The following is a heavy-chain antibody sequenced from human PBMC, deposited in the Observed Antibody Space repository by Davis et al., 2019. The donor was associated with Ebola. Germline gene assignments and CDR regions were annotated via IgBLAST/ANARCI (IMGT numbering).Heavy chain of an antibody. V-gene: IGHV4-34*01. CDR2: INHSGST. D-gene: IGHD2-2*01. CDR3: ARHCSSTSCAWFDP. CDR1: GESFSGYY. J-gene: IGHJ5*02. Sequence: SETLSLTCAVYGESFSGYYWSWIRQPPGKGLEWIGEINHSGSTNYSPSLKSRVTISVDTSKNQFSLKLSSVTAADPAVYYCARHCSSTSCAWFDPWGQGTLVTVSS.